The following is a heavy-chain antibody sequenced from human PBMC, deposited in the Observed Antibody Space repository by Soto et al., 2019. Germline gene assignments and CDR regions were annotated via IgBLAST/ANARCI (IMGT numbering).Heavy chain of an antibody. CDR3: AWAGYCCGVTCFHGNCDY. D-gene: IGHD2-15*01. V-gene: IGHV1-46*01. Sequence: QVQLVQSGAEVKRPGASVKVSCKASGYTFTTYYMHWERQAHGQGIEWWGIINPNGGSRTYAQKLQGRSPMTRDPSTSTVYLELSSLISEDTAVYYCAWAGYCCGVTCFHGNCDYGGQGTLVTVSA. CDR2: INPNGGSR. J-gene: IGHJ4*02. CDR1: GYTFTTYY.